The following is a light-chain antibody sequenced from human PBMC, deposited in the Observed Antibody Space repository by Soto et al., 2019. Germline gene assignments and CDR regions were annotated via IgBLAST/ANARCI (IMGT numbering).Light chain of an antibody. J-gene: IGLJ2*01. CDR1: SSNTGAGYD. Sequence: QSVLTQPPSVSGAPGQRVTISCTGSSSNTGAGYDVHWYQQLPGTAPKLLIYGNTNRPSGVPDRFSGSKSGTPASLAITGLQAEDEADYYCQSYDSSLSGYVVFGGGTKVTVL. CDR2: GNT. V-gene: IGLV1-40*01. CDR3: QSYDSSLSGYVV.